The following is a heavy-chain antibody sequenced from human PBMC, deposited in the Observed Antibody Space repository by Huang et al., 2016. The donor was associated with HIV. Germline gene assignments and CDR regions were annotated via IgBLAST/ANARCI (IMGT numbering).Heavy chain of an antibody. CDR3: ARGQLGSYGDYDVLY. CDR1: GGTFSKYA. D-gene: IGHD4-17*01. J-gene: IGHJ4*02. CDR2: IIPMFGTP. V-gene: IGHV1-69*13. Sequence: QVQLVQSGAEVKTPGSSVKVSCKASGGTFSKYAISWVRQAAGQGHEWMGGIIPMFGTPNYARKFQGRVTITADDSTSTTYVEVSSLRSEDTALYYCARGQLGSYGDYDVLYWGQGTLVTVSS.